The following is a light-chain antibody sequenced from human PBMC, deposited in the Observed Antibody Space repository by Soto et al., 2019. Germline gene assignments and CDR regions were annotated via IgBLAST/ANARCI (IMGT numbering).Light chain of an antibody. J-gene: IGKJ2*01. Sequence: EIVLTQSPGTLSLCAGERATLSCRASQSVSGSYVAWYQQKPGQAPRLLIYGTSIRATGIPDRFSGSGSGTDFTLTISRLEPEDFAVYYCQQYGSSLYTFGQGTKLEIK. V-gene: IGKV3-20*01. CDR1: QSVSGSY. CDR3: QQYGSSLYT. CDR2: GTS.